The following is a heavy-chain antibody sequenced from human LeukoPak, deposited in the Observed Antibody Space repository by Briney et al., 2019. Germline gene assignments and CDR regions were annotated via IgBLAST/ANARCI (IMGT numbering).Heavy chain of an antibody. J-gene: IGHJ4*02. CDR1: GFTFSNYE. CDR3: ARGRLLRLTYFFDC. V-gene: IGHV3-48*03. D-gene: IGHD1-26*01. Sequence: QPGGSLRLSCAASGFTFSNYEMHWVRQAPGEGLEWLSYICRGGDTIYYADSVKGRFTISSDSANNSLYLQMNNLRAEDTAVYYSARGRLLRLTYFFDCWGQGTLVTVSS. CDR2: ICRGGDTI.